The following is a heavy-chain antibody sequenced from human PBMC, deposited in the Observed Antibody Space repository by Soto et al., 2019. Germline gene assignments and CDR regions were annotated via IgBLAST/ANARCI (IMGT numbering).Heavy chain of an antibody. CDR3: ARDWKDSSSGRGIDH. CDR2: IKEDGSDK. D-gene: IGHD1-1*01. Sequence: EVQLMESGGGVVQPGESLTLTCAASGFTFAEYRMSWVRQAPGKGLEWLAYIKEDGSDKYYVDSVKGRFTISKDNAKNSLVLQMNSLGAEDTAVYYCARDWKDSSSGRGIDHWGQGVLVTVSS. V-gene: IGHV3-7*01. J-gene: IGHJ4*02. CDR1: GFTFAEYR.